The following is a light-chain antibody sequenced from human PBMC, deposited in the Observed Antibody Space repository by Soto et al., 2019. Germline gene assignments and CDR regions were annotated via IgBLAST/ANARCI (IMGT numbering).Light chain of an antibody. V-gene: IGKV3-15*01. CDR3: QQYGSSPWT. CDR2: GAS. J-gene: IGKJ1*01. Sequence: EIVMTQSPASLALSPGERATLSCRASQSVSSNLTWYQHKPGQAPRLLIYGASTRATGVPARFSGSGSGTEFTLTISRLEPEDFAVYYCQQYGSSPWTFGQGTKVDIK. CDR1: QSVSSN.